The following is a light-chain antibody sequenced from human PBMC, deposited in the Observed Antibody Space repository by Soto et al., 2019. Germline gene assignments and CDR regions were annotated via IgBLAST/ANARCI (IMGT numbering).Light chain of an antibody. CDR3: GSWDSSLSLVV. Sequence: QSVLTQPASVSGSPGQSITISCTGTSTDVGSHKLVSWYQQYPGNAPKLIIFEAYKRPSGVSNRFSGSKSGSTASLTISGLQAEDEADYYCGSWDSSLSLVVFGGGTKLTVL. CDR2: EAY. V-gene: IGLV2-23*01. J-gene: IGLJ2*01. CDR1: STDVGSHKL.